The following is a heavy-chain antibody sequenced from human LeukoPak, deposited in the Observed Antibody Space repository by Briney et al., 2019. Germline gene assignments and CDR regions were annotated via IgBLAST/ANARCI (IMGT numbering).Heavy chain of an antibody. Sequence: GGSLRLSCAASGVTLSPYGMHWVRQAPGKGLGWVAVISYEGGTQHYADSVKGRFIISRDNPRNTLYLQMNILRTEDTAVYYCAKEGTPQVSTWYDLWGQGTQVIVSS. CDR1: GVTLSPYG. J-gene: IGHJ5*02. D-gene: IGHD3-10*01. CDR3: AKEGTPQVSTWYDL. CDR2: ISYEGGTQ. V-gene: IGHV3-30*18.